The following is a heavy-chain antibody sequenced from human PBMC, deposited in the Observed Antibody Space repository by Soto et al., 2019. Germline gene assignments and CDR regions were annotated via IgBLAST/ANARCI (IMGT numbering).Heavy chain of an antibody. CDR2: IYPGDSGV. Sequence: GESLKISCEGSGYSFSKFWIAWVRQTPGKGLEWMGLIYPGDSGVTYSPSFQGQVIISADNSISTAYLQWNTLKASDSAMYYCARSSSSWPLDYWGQGTLVTVSS. CDR3: ARSSSSWPLDY. CDR1: GYSFSKFW. V-gene: IGHV5-51*01. J-gene: IGHJ4*02. D-gene: IGHD6-13*01.